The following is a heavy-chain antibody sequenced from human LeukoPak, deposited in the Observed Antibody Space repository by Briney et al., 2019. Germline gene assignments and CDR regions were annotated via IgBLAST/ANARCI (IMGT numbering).Heavy chain of an antibody. D-gene: IGHD6-13*01. CDR3: AREPTYSSSWYTTCDY. J-gene: IGHJ4*02. V-gene: IGHV3-48*01. CDR2: ITISSSSI. CDR1: GFTFSSYG. Sequence: GGSLRLSCAASGFTFSSYGMSWVRQAPGKGLEWVSYITISSSSIYYADSVKGRFTISRDNAKNSLYLQMNSLRVEDTAVYYCAREPTYSSSWYTTCDYWGQGTLVTVSS.